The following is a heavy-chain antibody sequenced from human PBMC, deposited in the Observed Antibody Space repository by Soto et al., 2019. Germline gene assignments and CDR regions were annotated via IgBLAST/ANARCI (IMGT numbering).Heavy chain of an antibody. CDR1: GHSFTSYG. V-gene: IGHV1-18*01. Sequence: QVQLVQSGAEVKKPGASVKVSCKVSGHSFTSYGISWVRQAPGQGLEGMGWISAYNGNTNYAQNLQGRVTMTTDTSTYTAYMELRSLRSDDTAVYYCAIHYSRSSRWYDPWGQGTLVTVSS. CDR2: ISAYNGNT. D-gene: IGHD6-6*01. CDR3: AIHYSRSSRWYDP. J-gene: IGHJ5*02.